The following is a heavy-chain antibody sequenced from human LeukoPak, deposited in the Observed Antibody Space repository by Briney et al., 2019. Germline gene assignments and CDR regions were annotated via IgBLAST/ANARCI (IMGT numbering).Heavy chain of an antibody. CDR1: GGSISSYY. D-gene: IGHD6-13*01. V-gene: IGHV4-4*07. CDR2: IYTSGST. J-gene: IGHJ3*01. Sequence: SETLSLTCTVSGGSISSYYWSWIRQPAGKGLEWIGRIYTSGSTNYNPSLKSRVTMSVDTSKNQFSLKLRSVTAADTAVYYCARISSSNWYNERGAFDVWGQGTMVTVSS. CDR3: ARISSSNWYNERGAFDV.